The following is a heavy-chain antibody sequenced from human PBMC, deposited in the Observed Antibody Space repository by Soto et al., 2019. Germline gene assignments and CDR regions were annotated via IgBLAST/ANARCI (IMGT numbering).Heavy chain of an antibody. CDR2: IHPGDSDT. D-gene: IGHD1-1*01. CDR3: ARQEQLSPYYDARDV. J-gene: IGHJ6*02. V-gene: IGHV5-51*01. CDR1: GYRFTTYW. Sequence: PGESLKISCKVSGYRFTTYWIAWVRQMPGKGLEWMGIIHPGDSDTRYSPSFQGQVTISADKSVGTAFLQWSRLKASDTATYYCARQEQLSPYYDARDVWGQGTTVTVSS.